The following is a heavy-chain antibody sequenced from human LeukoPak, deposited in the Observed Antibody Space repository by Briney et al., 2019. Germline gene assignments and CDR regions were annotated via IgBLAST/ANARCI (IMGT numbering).Heavy chain of an antibody. CDR1: GYTFTSYG. D-gene: IGHD1-7*01. Sequence: ASVKVSCKASGYTFTSYGISWVRQAPGQGLEWMGWISAYNGNTNYAQKFQGRVTMTRDTSISTAYMELSRLRSDDTAVYYCARAGITGTKQDYYGMDVWGQGTTVTVSS. J-gene: IGHJ6*02. V-gene: IGHV1-18*01. CDR3: ARAGITGTKQDYYGMDV. CDR2: ISAYNGNT.